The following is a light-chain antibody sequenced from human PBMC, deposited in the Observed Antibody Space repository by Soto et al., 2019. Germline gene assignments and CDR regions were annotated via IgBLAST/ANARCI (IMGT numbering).Light chain of an antibody. J-gene: IGKJ2*01. Sequence: DIVMTQSPDSLAVSLGERATINCKSSQSVLYSSNNKNYLAWYQQKPGQPPKLLIYWASTRESGVPDRFSGSGSVTDFPLTISSLQAEDVAVYYCQQYYSTPHTFGQGTKLESK. CDR1: QSVLYSSNNKNY. CDR3: QQYYSTPHT. CDR2: WAS. V-gene: IGKV4-1*01.